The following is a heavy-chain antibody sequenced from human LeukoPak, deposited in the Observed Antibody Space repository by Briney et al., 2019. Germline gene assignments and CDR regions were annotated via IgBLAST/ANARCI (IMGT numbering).Heavy chain of an antibody. CDR1: GGSFSGYY. V-gene: IGHV4-59*01. CDR3: ARGGELSGYSYGYDY. J-gene: IGHJ4*02. D-gene: IGHD5-18*01. CDR2: IYYSGST. Sequence: PSETLSLTCAVYGGSFSGYYWSWIRQPPGKGLEWIGYIYYSGSTNYNPSLKSRVTISVDTSKNQFSLKLSSVTAADTAVYYCARGGELSGYSYGYDYWGQGTLVTVSS.